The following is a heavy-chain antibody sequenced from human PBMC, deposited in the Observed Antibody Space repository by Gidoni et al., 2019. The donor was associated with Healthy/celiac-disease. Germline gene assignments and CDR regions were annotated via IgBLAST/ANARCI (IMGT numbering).Heavy chain of an antibody. CDR2: IIPILGIA. CDR1: GGTFSSYT. CDR3: ARSPFVPAAAYYYYMDV. D-gene: IGHD2-2*01. Sequence: QVQLVQSGAEVKKPGSSVKLSCKASGGTFSSYTISWVRQAPGQGLEWMGRIIPILGIANYAQKFQGRVTITADKSTSTAYMELSSLRSEDTAVYYCARSPFVPAAAYYYYMDVWGKGTTVTVSS. V-gene: IGHV1-69*02. J-gene: IGHJ6*03.